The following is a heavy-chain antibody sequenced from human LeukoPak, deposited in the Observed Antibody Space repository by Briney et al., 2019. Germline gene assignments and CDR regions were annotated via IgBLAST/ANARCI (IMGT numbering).Heavy chain of an antibody. D-gene: IGHD2-15*01. CDR1: GFTFGDYA. CDR3: TSEKYWGYCSGGSCYDY. CDR2: IRSKAYGGTT. Sequence: GGSLRLSCTASGFTFGDYAMSWVRQAPGKGLEWVGFIRSKAYGGTTEYAASVKGRFTISRDDSKSIAYLQMDSLKTEDTAVYYCTSEKYWGYCSGGSCYDYWGQGTLVTVSS. J-gene: IGHJ4*02. V-gene: IGHV3-49*04.